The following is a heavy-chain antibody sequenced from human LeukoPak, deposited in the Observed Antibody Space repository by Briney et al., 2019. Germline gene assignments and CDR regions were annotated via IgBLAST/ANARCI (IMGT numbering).Heavy chain of an antibody. D-gene: IGHD2-21*02. Sequence: ETLSLTCAVYGGSFSGYYWSWVRQAPGKGLEWVSVIYSGGSTYYADSVKGRFTISRDNSKNTLYLQMNSLRAEDTAVYYCASQLDCGGDCYRAEYFQHWGQGTLVTVSS. CDR1: GGSFSGYY. V-gene: IGHV3-53*01. J-gene: IGHJ1*01. CDR2: IYSGGST. CDR3: ASQLDCGGDCYRAEYFQH.